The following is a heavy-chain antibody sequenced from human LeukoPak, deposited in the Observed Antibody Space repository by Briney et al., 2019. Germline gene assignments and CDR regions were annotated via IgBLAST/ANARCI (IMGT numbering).Heavy chain of an antibody. CDR3: ASLRSTHYHFDY. D-gene: IGHD1-26*01. CDR1: GFTVSSNC. V-gene: IGHV3-53*01. CDR2: IYSGGTT. Sequence: GGSLRLSCAASGFTVSSNCMSWVRQAPGKGLEWVSVIYSGGTTYYADSVKGRFTISRDNSKNMLYLQMNSLTAEDTAVYYCASLRSTHYHFDYWGQGTLVTVSS. J-gene: IGHJ4*02.